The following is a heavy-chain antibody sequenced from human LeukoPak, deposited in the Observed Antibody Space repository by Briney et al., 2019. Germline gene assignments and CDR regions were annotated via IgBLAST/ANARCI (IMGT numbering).Heavy chain of an antibody. V-gene: IGHV1-69*13. D-gene: IGHD1-26*01. Sequence: GASVKVSCKASGGTFSSYAISWVRQAPGQGLEWMGGIIPIFGTANYAQEFQGRVTITADESTSTAYMELSSLRSEDTAVYYCARGGWELLRAFDYWGQGTLVTVSS. CDR1: GGTFSSYA. CDR2: IIPIFGTA. J-gene: IGHJ4*02. CDR3: ARGGWELLRAFDY.